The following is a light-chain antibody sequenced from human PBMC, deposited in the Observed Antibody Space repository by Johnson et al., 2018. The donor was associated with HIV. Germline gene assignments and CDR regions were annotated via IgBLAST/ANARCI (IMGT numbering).Light chain of an antibody. CDR3: GTWDSSLSALYV. Sequence: QSVLTQPPSVSAAPGQKVTISCSGSSSNIGKNYVSWYQQFPGTAPKLLIYDNNKRPSGIPDRLSGSKSGTSATLGITGLQTGDEADYYCGTWDSSLSALYVFGTGTKVTVL. V-gene: IGLV1-51*01. J-gene: IGLJ1*01. CDR2: DNN. CDR1: SSNIGKNY.